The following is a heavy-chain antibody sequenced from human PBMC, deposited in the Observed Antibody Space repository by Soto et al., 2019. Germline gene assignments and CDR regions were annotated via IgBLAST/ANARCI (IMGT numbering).Heavy chain of an antibody. Sequence: ACVKVSCKASCNTFASYGICGVGQATGQGLEWMGWISAYNGNTNYAQKLQGRVTMTTDTSTSTAYMELRSLRSDDTAVYYCARAAGGSYPSYYGMDVWGKGTTVSVS. D-gene: IGHD1-26*01. V-gene: IGHV1-18*01. CDR2: ISAYNGNT. CDR1: CNTFASYG. CDR3: ARAAGGSYPSYYGMDV. J-gene: IGHJ6*04.